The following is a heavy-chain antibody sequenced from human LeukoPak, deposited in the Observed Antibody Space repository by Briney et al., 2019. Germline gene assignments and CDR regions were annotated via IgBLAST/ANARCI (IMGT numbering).Heavy chain of an antibody. CDR3: ARGGYVGYYFDY. V-gene: IGHV1-69*05. CDR1: GGTFSSYA. D-gene: IGHD1-1*01. CDR2: IIPIFGTA. Sequence: ASVKVSCKASGGTFSSYAISWVRQAPGQGLEWMGRIIPIFGTANYAQKFQGRVTITTDESTSTAYMELSSLRSEDTAVYYCARGGYVGYYFDYWGQRTLVTVSS. J-gene: IGHJ4*02.